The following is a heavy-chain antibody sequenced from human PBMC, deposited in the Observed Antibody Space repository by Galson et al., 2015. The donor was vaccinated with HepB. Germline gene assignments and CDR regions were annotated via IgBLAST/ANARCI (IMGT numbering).Heavy chain of an antibody. J-gene: IGHJ3*02. Sequence: SETLSLTCAVSGGSINSLYWSWIRQPPGKGPEWIGYILDSGSPNYNPSLKSRVTISVDTSKNQFSLRLISVTAADTAVYYCARMQLRNFDPLGAFDIWGQGTMVTVSS. CDR2: ILDSGSP. V-gene: IGHV4-59*11. CDR1: GGSINSLY. D-gene: IGHD3-9*01. CDR3: ARMQLRNFDPLGAFDI.